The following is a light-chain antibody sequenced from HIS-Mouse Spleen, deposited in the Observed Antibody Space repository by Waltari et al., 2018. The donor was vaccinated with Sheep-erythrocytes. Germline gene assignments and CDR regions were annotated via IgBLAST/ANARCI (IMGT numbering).Light chain of an antibody. CDR1: SSHLGGYNY. V-gene: IGLV2-14*03. CDR2: DVS. J-gene: IGLJ1*01. Sequence: QSALTQPASVSGSPGQSITIPCTGTSSHLGGYNYVPWYQQHPGKAPKLMIYDVSNRPSGVSNRFSGSKSGNTASLTISGLQAEDEADYYCSSYTSSSTLYVFGTGTKVTVL. CDR3: SSYTSSSTLYV.